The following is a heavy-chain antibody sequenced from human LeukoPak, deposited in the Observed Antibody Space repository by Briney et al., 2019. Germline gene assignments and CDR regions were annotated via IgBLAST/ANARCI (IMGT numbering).Heavy chain of an antibody. CDR1: GGTFSSYT. D-gene: IGHD5-24*01. V-gene: IGHV1-69*04. Sequence: GASVKVSCKAPGGTFSSYTISWVRQAPGQGLEWMGRITPILGIANYAQKFQGRVTITADKSTSTAYMELSSLRSEDTAVYYCARDLEMAAYFDYWGQGTLVTVSS. CDR2: ITPILGIA. J-gene: IGHJ4*02. CDR3: ARDLEMAAYFDY.